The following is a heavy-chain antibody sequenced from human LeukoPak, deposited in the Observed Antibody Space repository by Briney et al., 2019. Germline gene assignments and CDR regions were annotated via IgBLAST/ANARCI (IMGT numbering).Heavy chain of an antibody. D-gene: IGHD2-21*01. CDR1: GYTFTSYY. CDR3: ARGDPIYYYYYYMDV. CDR2: INPSGGRT. V-gene: IGHV1-46*01. J-gene: IGHJ6*03. Sequence: ASVKVSCKASGYTFTSYYMHWVRQAPGQGLEWMGIINPSGGRTSYAQKFQGRVTMTRDMSTSTVYMELSSLRSEDTAVYYCARGDPIYYYYYYMDVWGKGTTVTISS.